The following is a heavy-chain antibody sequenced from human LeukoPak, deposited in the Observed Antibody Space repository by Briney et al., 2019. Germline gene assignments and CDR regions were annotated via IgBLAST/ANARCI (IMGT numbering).Heavy chain of an antibody. CDR1: GFTVSSNY. D-gene: IGHD2/OR15-2a*01. V-gene: IGHV3-69-1*01. CDR2: IRSDGTI. J-gene: IGHJ3*02. Sequence: PGGSLRLSCAASGFTVSSNYMSWVRQAPGKGLEWVSHIRSDGTITYADSVKGRFTISRDDAKTSVYLQMNSLRDEDTAIYYCARDNIWAFDMWGQGTMVTVSS. CDR3: ARDNIWAFDM.